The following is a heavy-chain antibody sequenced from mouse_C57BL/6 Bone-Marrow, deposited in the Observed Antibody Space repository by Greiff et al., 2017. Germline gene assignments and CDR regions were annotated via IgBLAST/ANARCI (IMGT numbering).Heavy chain of an antibody. CDR1: GYTFTSYW. CDR2: IDPSDSYT. D-gene: IGHD3-2*02. J-gene: IGHJ3*01. Sequence: QVQLQQPGAELVQPGASVKLSCKASGYTFTSYWMQWVKQRPGQGLEWIGEIDPSDSYTNYNQKFKGKATLTVDTSSSTAYMQLSSLTSEDSAVYYCARDGSGYPYWGQGTLVTVSA. V-gene: IGHV1-50*01. CDR3: ARDGSGYPY.